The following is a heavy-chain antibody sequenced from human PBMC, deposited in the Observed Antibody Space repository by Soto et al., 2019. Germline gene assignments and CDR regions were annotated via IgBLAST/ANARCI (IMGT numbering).Heavy chain of an antibody. CDR3: ARDYAYCTHGVCYIGSEGWFDH. D-gene: IGHD2-8*01. CDR2: ISAYNGNT. V-gene: IGHV1-18*04. CDR1: GYTFTSYG. Sequence: QVQLVQSGAEVKKPGASVKVSCKASGYTFTSYGISWVRQAPGQGLEWMGWISAYNGNTNYAQKLQGRVTMPTDTATSTAYMELRSLRSEETVVYYCARDYAYCTHGVCYIGSEGWFDHWGQGTLVTVSS. J-gene: IGHJ5*02.